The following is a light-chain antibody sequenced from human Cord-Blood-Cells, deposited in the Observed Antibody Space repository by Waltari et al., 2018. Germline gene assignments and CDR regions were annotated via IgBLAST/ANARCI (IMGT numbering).Light chain of an antibody. Sequence: QSVLTQPPSASGTPGQRVTTSCSGSSSKLGTNHVYWYQQPPGTAPNLLIYRNNQRPSGVPDRFSGSKSGTSASLAISGLRSEDEADYYCAAWDDSLSGWVFGGGTKLTVL. J-gene: IGLJ3*02. CDR2: RNN. CDR1: SSKLGTNH. CDR3: AAWDDSLSGWV. V-gene: IGLV1-47*01.